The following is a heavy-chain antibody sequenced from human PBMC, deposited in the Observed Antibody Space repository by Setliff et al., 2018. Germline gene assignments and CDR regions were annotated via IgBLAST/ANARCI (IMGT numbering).Heavy chain of an antibody. CDR2: ITNDGRYE. Sequence: PGGSLRLSCEASGFRFSEYGMNWVRQAPGKGPEWVSVITNDGRYEYYADSVKGRFTISRDNSKNTLYLQMNSLRADDTAVYYCARQRYYDTTGKAFDIWGQGTMVTVSS. J-gene: IGHJ3*02. V-gene: IGHV3-33*01. D-gene: IGHD3-22*01. CDR1: GFRFSEYG. CDR3: ARQRYYDTTGKAFDI.